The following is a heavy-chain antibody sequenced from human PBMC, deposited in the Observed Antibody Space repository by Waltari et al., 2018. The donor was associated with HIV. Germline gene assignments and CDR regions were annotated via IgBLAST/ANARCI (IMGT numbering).Heavy chain of an antibody. CDR1: GFTFDDYA. J-gene: IGHJ4*02. CDR3: AKTNYYDSSGYTY. V-gene: IGHV3-9*01. D-gene: IGHD3-22*01. Sequence: EVQLVESGGGLVQPGRSLRLSCAASGFTFDDYAMHWVRQAPGKGLEWVSGISWNSGSIGYADSVKGRFTISRDNAKNSLYLQMNSLRAEDTALYYCAKTNYYDSSGYTYWGQGTLVTVSS. CDR2: ISWNSGSI.